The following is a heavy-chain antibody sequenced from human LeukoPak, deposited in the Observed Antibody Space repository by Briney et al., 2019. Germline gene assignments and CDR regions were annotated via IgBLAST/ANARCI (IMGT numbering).Heavy chain of an antibody. V-gene: IGHV3-21*01. CDR1: XS. CDR2: ITSSSSYI. CDR3: XXXXXXXVXXQS. J-gene: IGHJ5*01. Sequence: XSXXWXRQAPGXXXXWVSSITSSSSYIYXADSVKGRFTISRDXXKXXLYLQMNSLRAEDTAVYYCXXXXXXXVXXQSXGXXXXXTVS.